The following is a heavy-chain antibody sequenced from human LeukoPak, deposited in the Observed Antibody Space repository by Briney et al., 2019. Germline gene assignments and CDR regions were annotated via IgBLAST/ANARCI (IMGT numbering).Heavy chain of an antibody. V-gene: IGHV1-2*02. Sequence: ASVKVSCKASGYTFTGYYMHWVRQAPGQGLEWMGWINPNSDGTNYAQKFQGRVTMTRDTSISTAYMELSRLRSDDTAVYYCAREGGGLLWFGELSNWGQGTLVTVSS. CDR1: GYTFTGYY. D-gene: IGHD3-10*01. CDR2: INPNSDGT. J-gene: IGHJ4*02. CDR3: AREGGGLLWFGELSN.